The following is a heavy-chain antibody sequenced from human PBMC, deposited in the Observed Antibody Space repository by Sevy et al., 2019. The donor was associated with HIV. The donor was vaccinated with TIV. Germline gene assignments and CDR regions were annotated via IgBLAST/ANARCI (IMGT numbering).Heavy chain of an antibody. CDR3: GAYYYDSSGYPMEWAFDI. Sequence: ASVKVSCKASGYTFTGYYMHWVRQAPGQGLEWMGWINPNSGGTNYAQKFQGRVTMTRETSISTAYMELSRLRSDDTAVYYCGAYYYDSSGYPMEWAFDIWGQGTMVTVSS. D-gene: IGHD3-22*01. CDR1: GYTFTGYY. V-gene: IGHV1-2*02. CDR2: INPNSGGT. J-gene: IGHJ3*02.